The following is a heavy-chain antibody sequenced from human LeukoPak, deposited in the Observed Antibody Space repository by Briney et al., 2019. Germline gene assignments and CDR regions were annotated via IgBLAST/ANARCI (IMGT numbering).Heavy chain of an antibody. J-gene: IGHJ4*02. D-gene: IGHD6-19*01. Sequence: GGSLRLSCTASGFTFGDYAMSWVRQAPGKGLEWVGFIRSKACGGTTEYAASVKGRFTISRDDSKSIAYLQMNSLKTEDTAVYYCTSGGLAVAGHPFDYWGQGTLVTVSS. CDR1: GFTFGDYA. V-gene: IGHV3-49*04. CDR2: IRSKACGGTT. CDR3: TSGGLAVAGHPFDY.